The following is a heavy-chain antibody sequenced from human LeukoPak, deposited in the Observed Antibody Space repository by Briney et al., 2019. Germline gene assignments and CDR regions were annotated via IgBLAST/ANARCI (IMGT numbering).Heavy chain of an antibody. CDR1: GFTFDNYA. D-gene: IGHD6-19*01. CDR2: ISWNSGSI. Sequence: GGSLRLSCAASGFTFDNYAMHWVRQAPGKGLKWVAGISWNSGSIGYGDSVKGRFTISRDNAKNSLYLQMNSLRAEDTAVYYCARDSSGWYRWFDPWGQGTLVTVSS. CDR3: ARDSSGWYRWFDP. J-gene: IGHJ5*02. V-gene: IGHV3-9*01.